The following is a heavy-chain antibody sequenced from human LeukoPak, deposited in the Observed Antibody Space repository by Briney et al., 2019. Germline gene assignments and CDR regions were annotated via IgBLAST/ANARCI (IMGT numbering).Heavy chain of an antibody. V-gene: IGHV5-51*01. CDR1: GYSFTNYW. Sequence: GESLKISCKGSGYSFTNYWIGWVRQMPGKGLEWMGIVHPDDSETRYSPSFQGQVTISVDKSISTAYLQWSSLKASDTAMYYCVRRWNYYYDTSSSDYWGQGTLVTVSS. CDR3: VRRWNYYYDTSSSDY. J-gene: IGHJ4*02. D-gene: IGHD3-22*01. CDR2: VHPDDSET.